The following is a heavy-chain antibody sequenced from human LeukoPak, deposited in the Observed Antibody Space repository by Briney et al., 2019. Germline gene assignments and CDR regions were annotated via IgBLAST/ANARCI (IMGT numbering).Heavy chain of an antibody. Sequence: GGSLRLSCAVSGFTFSSYSMNWVRQAPGKGLEWLANIKKDGSDRYYVDSVKGRFTISRDNAMNSLYLQMNSLRAEDTALYYCARGVYSSGWYPDTFDYWGQGTLVTVSS. CDR3: ARGVYSSGWYPDTFDY. J-gene: IGHJ4*02. CDR2: IKKDGSDR. CDR1: GFTFSSYS. V-gene: IGHV3-7*01. D-gene: IGHD6-19*01.